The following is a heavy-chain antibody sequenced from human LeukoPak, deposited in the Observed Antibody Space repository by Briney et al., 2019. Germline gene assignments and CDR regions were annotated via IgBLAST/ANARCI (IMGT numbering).Heavy chain of an antibody. D-gene: IGHD6-13*01. Sequence: SETLSLTCIVSGGSIDSYFWSWIRQPAGKGLEWIGRIYTSGSTNYNPSLKSRVTISVDTPKNQFSLKLSSVTAADTAVYYCARDDGGIAAAPDYWGQGTLVTVSS. CDR2: IYTSGST. CDR3: ARDDGGIAAAPDY. CDR1: GGSIDSYF. J-gene: IGHJ4*02. V-gene: IGHV4-4*07.